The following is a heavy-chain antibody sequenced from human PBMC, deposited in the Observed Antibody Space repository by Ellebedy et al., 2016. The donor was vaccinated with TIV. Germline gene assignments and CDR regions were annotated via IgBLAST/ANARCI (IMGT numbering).Heavy chain of an antibody. CDR3: ARRMVAADIGGFDI. D-gene: IGHD6-25*01. CDR1: GGSISPYF. CDR2: IHFSGYP. V-gene: IGHV4-59*08. J-gene: IGHJ3*02. Sequence: SETLSLTCTVSGGSISPYFWNWIRQPPGKGLEWIGNIHFSGYPYYMPSLKSRVTMSVDTSKSQLSLKLKSVTAADTAVYYCARRMVAADIGGFDIWGRGTLVIVSS.